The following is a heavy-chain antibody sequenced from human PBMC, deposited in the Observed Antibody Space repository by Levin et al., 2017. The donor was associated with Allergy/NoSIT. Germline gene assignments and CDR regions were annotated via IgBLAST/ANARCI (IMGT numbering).Heavy chain of an antibody. Sequence: HGESLKISCAASGFSFSSHWMSWIRHVPGKGLEWVANIKHDGSQTNYLGSVKGRFTISRDNGRNSLFLQMNSLRAEETAVYYCAREAVSCSGTSCYTRAYYLDNWGQGTLVTVSS. D-gene: IGHD2-2*02. CDR1: GFSFSSHW. CDR3: AREAVSCSGTSCYTRAYYLDN. CDR2: IKHDGSQT. J-gene: IGHJ4*02. V-gene: IGHV3-7*01.